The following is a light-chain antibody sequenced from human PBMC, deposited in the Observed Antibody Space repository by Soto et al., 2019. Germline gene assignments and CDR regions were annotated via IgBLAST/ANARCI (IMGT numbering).Light chain of an antibody. CDR1: QSRGSN. Sequence: EIVMTQSPPTMCVSPGDRGTLSRRASQSRGSNVDGDQQKPGTAPRLLRYWASSRATFSPDRFSGRGAVTDFTLTISRLDPEDFAVYLCRQYSSATLTFGQGPKVEIK. J-gene: IGKJ2*01. CDR2: WAS. CDR3: RQYSSATLT. V-gene: IGKV3-20*01.